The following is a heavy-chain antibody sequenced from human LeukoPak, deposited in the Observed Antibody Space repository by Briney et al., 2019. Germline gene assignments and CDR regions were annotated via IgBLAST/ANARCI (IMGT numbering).Heavy chain of an antibody. V-gene: IGHV3-7*01. D-gene: IGHD3-9*01. CDR1: GFTFSSYW. CDR3: ARVEIYDILTGYYLFDY. Sequence: GGSLRLSCAASGFTFSSYWMSWVRQAPGKGLEWVANIKQDGSEKYYVDSVKGRFTISRDNAKNSLYLQMNSLRAEDTAVYYCARVEIYDILTGYYLFDYWXQGTLVTVSS. CDR2: IKQDGSEK. J-gene: IGHJ4*02.